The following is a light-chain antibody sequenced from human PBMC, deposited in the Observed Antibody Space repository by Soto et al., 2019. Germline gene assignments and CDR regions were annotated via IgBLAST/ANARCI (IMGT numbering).Light chain of an antibody. CDR3: QQANSFPWT. Sequence: IQVTQSPPTLSASVGDRVTITCRASQTISTWMAWYQQKPGKAPKLLIYAASNLQSGVPSRFSGSGSGTDFTLTISSLQPEDFATYYCQQANSFPWTFGQGTKVDIK. V-gene: IGKV1-12*01. J-gene: IGKJ1*01. CDR1: QTISTW. CDR2: AAS.